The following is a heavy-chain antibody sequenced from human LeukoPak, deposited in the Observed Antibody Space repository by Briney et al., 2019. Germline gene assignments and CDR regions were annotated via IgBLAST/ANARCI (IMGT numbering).Heavy chain of an antibody. CDR3: ARVFSYGMDV. J-gene: IGHJ6*04. Sequence: GGSLRLSCAASGFTFSSYEMKWVRQAPGKGLEWVSYISSSGSTLYYADSVKGRFTIPRDNAKNSLYLQMNSLRAEDTAVYYCARVFSYGMDVWGKGTTVTVSS. CDR2: ISSSGSTL. V-gene: IGHV3-48*03. D-gene: IGHD2/OR15-2a*01. CDR1: GFTFSSYE.